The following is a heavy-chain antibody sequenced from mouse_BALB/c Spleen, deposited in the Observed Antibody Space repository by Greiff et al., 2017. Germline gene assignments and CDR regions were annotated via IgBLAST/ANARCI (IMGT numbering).Heavy chain of an antibody. Sequence: VQLQESGAELVRPGASVKLSCTASGFNIKDYYMHWVKQRPEQGLEWIGWIDPENGDTEYAPKFQGKATMTADTSSNTAYLQLSSLTSEDTAVYYCNALDRSGGEAMDYWGQGTSVTVSS. CDR1: GFNIKDYY. CDR3: NALDRSGGEAMDY. D-gene: IGHD3-2*01. J-gene: IGHJ4*01. V-gene: IGHV14-4*02. CDR2: IDPENGDT.